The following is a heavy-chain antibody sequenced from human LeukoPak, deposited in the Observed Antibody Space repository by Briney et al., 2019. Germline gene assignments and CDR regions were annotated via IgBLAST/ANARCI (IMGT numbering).Heavy chain of an antibody. CDR2: IYYTGST. J-gene: IGHJ4*02. Sequence: PSETLSLTCTVSGGSISSSSFYWGWIRQPPGKGLEWIGSIYYTGSTYYNPSLKSRVTISVDTSKNQFSLKLSSVTAADTALYYCARQQSRALWFGEDYFDYWGQGALVTVSS. CDR3: ARQQSRALWFGEDYFDY. CDR1: GGSISSSSFY. D-gene: IGHD3-10*01. V-gene: IGHV4-39*01.